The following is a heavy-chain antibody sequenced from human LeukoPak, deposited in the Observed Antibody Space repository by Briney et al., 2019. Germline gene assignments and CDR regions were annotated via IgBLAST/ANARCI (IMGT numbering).Heavy chain of an antibody. J-gene: IGHJ4*02. Sequence: PGGSLRLSCAASGFTFTSYTMNWVRQAPGKGLEWVSHIGTGTSTVGYADSIKGRFTISRDNAKNSVDLQMSSLRVDDSAVYYCVRDKDWGFDSWGQGTLGTVSS. V-gene: IGHV3-48*01. CDR3: VRDKDWGFDS. D-gene: IGHD7-27*01. CDR2: IGTGTSTV. CDR1: GFTFTSYT.